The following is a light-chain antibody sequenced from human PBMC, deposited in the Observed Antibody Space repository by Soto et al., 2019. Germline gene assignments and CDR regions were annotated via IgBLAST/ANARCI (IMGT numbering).Light chain of an antibody. CDR1: QSVSSSY. V-gene: IGKV3-20*01. Sequence: EIVLTQSPGTLSLSPGERATLSCRASQSVSSSYLDWYQQKPGQAPSLLIYAASSRATGIPDRFSGSGSGTDFTLTISRLEPEDFPVYYCQQYGSSPPYTFGQGNKVEIK. CDR3: QQYGSSPPYT. CDR2: AAS. J-gene: IGKJ2*01.